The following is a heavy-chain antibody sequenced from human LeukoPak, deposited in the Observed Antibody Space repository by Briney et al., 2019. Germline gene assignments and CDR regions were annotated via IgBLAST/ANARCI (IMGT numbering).Heavy chain of an antibody. CDR3: ARESYLDWFDP. J-gene: IGHJ5*02. CDR2: VTHGVST. V-gene: IGHV4-34*01. CDR1: GGSFNSYS. Sequence: SETLSLTCAVHGGSFNSYSWSWIRQPPGKGLEWIGEVTHGVSTNYNPSLKSRVTISVDTSRNQFSLKLTSVTAADRGVYYCARESYLDWFDPWSQGTLVTVSS. D-gene: IGHD3-10*01.